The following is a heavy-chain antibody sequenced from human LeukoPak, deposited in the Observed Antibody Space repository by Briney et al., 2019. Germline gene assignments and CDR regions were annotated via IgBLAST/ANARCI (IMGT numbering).Heavy chain of an antibody. CDR2: IWYDGSNK. Sequence: GGSLRLSCAASGFTFSSYSMNWVRQAPGKGLEWVAVIWYDGSNKYYADSVKGRFTISRDNSKNTLYLQMNSLRAEDTAVYYCTSGVAAAGAFDYWGQGTLVTVSS. CDR1: GFTFSSYS. CDR3: TSGVAAAGAFDY. J-gene: IGHJ4*02. V-gene: IGHV3-33*08. D-gene: IGHD6-13*01.